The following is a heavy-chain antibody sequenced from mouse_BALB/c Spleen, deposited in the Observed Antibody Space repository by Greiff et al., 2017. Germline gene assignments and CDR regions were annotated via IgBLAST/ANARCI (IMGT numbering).Heavy chain of an antibody. CDR1: GFTFSSFG. CDR2: ISSGSSTI. V-gene: IGHV5-17*02. CDR3: ARPPYYRYDGLAD. D-gene: IGHD2-14*01. Sequence: EVKLVESGGGLVQPGGSRKLSCAASGFTFSSFGMHWVRQAPEKGLEWVAYISSGSSTIYYADTVKGRFTISRDNPKNTLFLQMTSLRSEDTAMYYCARPPYYRYDGLADWGQGTLVTVSA. J-gene: IGHJ3*01.